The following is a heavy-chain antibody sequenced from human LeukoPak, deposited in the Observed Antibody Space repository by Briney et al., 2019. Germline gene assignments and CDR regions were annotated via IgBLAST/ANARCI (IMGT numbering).Heavy chain of an antibody. D-gene: IGHD2/OR15-2a*01. CDR1: GFTFDDYG. CDR3: AKRGNRGYFDY. Sequence: GGSLRLSCEASGFTFDDYGMYWVRQGPGEGLEWVSAISGDGRGTYYADSVKGRFTISRDNSKNSLFLQMNSLRTEDTALYYCAKRGNRGYFDYRGQGTLVTVSS. V-gene: IGHV3-43*02. CDR2: ISGDGRGT. J-gene: IGHJ4*02.